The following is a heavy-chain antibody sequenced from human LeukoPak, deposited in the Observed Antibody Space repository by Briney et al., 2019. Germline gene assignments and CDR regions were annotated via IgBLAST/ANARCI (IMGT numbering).Heavy chain of an antibody. D-gene: IGHD3-10*01. Sequence: PSETLSLTCTVSGGSISSSSYYWGWIRQPPGKGLEWIGSIYYSGSTYYNPSLKSRVTISVDTSKNQFSLKLSSVTAADTAVYYCAREGNTMVRDFDYWGQGTLVTVSS. CDR3: AREGNTMVRDFDY. J-gene: IGHJ4*02. CDR2: IYYSGST. V-gene: IGHV4-39*07. CDR1: GGSISSSSYY.